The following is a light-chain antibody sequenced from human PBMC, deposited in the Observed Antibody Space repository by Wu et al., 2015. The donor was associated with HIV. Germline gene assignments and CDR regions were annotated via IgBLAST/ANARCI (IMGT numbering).Light chain of an antibody. CDR1: QNIDTY. CDR2: GAS. J-gene: IGKJ1*01. Sequence: DIQMTQSPSSLSASVGDRVVITCRASQNIDTYLNWYQQKPGKAPKLLIYGASSLQSGVPSRFSGSGSGTDFTLTISSLQPEDFATYFCQQSYSTPRTFGQGTKVEIK. CDR3: QQSYSTPRT. V-gene: IGKV1-39*01.